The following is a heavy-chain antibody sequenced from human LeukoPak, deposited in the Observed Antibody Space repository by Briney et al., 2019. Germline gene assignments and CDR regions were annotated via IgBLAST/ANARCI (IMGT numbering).Heavy chain of an antibody. Sequence: PGGSLRLSCVASGFTFSTYWMSWVRQAPGKGLEWVANIKEDGKEKYSVDSVKGRFTISRDNAKNSLYLQMNNLRVGDTAVYYCATSQTTSGRYGNAFDIWGQGTMVTVSS. CDR1: GFTFSTYW. CDR2: IKEDGKEK. CDR3: ATSQTTSGRYGNAFDI. D-gene: IGHD6-19*01. J-gene: IGHJ3*02. V-gene: IGHV3-7*01.